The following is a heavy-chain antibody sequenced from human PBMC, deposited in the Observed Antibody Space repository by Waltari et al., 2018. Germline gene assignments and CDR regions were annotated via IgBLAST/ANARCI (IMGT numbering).Heavy chain of an antibody. D-gene: IGHD2-2*01. CDR1: GGTSSSYA. V-gene: IGHV1-69*01. CDR2: SIPIFGTA. CDR3: ARETLVVPAAIGRGSCWFDP. J-gene: IGHJ5*02. Sequence: QVQLVQSGAEVKKPGSSVKVSCKASGGTSSSYACRRVRRAPGHGLEGMGGSIPIFGTANYAQKFQGRVTITADESTSTAYMELSSLRSEDTAVYYCARETLVVPAAIGRGSCWFDPWGQGTLVTVSS.